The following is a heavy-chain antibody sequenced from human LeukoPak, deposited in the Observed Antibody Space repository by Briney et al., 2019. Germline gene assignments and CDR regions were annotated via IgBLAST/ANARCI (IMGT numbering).Heavy chain of an antibody. V-gene: IGHV3-7*01. CDR2: INQDGTEK. D-gene: IGHD1-7*01. Sequence: GGSLRLSCAASGFTFNNYWVSWVRQAPGKRLQWVANINQDGTEKHYVDSVRDRFSISIDNAKNSLYLQMNSLRAEDTAVYYCASNWNYIRGYGMDVWGQGTTVTVSS. CDR3: ASNWNYIRGYGMDV. J-gene: IGHJ6*02. CDR1: GFTFNNYW.